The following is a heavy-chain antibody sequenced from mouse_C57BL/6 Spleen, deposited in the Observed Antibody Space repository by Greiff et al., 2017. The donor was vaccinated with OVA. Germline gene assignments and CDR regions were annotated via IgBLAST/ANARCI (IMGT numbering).Heavy chain of an antibody. CDR3: ARAPGLLDGNDAMDY. CDR1: GYAFTNYL. Sequence: QVQLQQSGAELVRPGTSVKVSCKASGYAFTNYLIEWVKQRPGQGLEWIGVINPGSGGTNYNEKFKGKATLTADKSSSTAYMQLSSLTSEDSAVYFCARAPGLLDGNDAMDYWGQGTSVTVSS. V-gene: IGHV1-54*01. CDR2: INPGSGGT. J-gene: IGHJ4*01. D-gene: IGHD2-1*01.